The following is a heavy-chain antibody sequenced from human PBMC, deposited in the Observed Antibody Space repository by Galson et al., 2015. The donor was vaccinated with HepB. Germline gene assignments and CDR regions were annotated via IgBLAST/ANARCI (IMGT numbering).Heavy chain of an antibody. J-gene: IGHJ3*02. CDR3: SSAQWLRAFGI. CDR1: GFTFSSYA. Sequence: SLRLSCAASGFTFSSYAMHWVRQAPGKGLEYVSAISSNGGSTYYANSVKGRFTISRDNSKNTLYLQMGSLRAEDMAVYYCSSAQWLRAFGIWGQGTMVTVSS. V-gene: IGHV3-64*01. CDR2: ISSNGGST. D-gene: IGHD6-19*01.